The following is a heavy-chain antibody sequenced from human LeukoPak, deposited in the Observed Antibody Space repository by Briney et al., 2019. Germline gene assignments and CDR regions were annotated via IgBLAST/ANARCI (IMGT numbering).Heavy chain of an antibody. CDR2: MYSSGSP. CDR3: ARDMVAMRPNKWFDT. D-gene: IGHD5-12*01. Sequence: SETLSLTCNVSGGSISDYYWHWIRQPAGKGLEWIGFMYSSGSPYYNPSLRSRVTLSVDTSKNQFFLKLKSVTAADTAVYYCARDMVAMRPNKWFDTWGQGVLVTVSS. J-gene: IGHJ5*02. V-gene: IGHV4-4*07. CDR1: GGSISDYY.